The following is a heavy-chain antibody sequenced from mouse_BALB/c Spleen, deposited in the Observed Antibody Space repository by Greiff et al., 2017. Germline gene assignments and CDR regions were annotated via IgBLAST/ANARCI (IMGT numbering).Heavy chain of an antibody. CDR1: GYSITSDYA. CDR3: ARFYYYGSSDGYYFGD. V-gene: IGHV3-2*02. D-gene: IGHD1-1*01. Sequence: EVKLQESGPGLVKPSQSLSLTCTATGYSITSDYAWNWIQQLPGNTLEWMGDISYSGSTSYNPSRKSRISITRDTSKIQFFLQLNSVTTEDTATYDCARFYYYGSSDGYYFGDWGQGTTLTVSA. CDR2: ISYSGST. J-gene: IGHJ2*01.